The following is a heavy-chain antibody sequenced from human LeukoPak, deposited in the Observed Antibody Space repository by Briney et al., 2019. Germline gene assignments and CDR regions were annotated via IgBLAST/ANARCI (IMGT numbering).Heavy chain of an antibody. V-gene: IGHV1-69*13. CDR1: GGTFSSYA. CDR3: ARGLEYYDSSGYGVDI. J-gene: IGHJ3*02. D-gene: IGHD3-22*01. Sequence: ASVKVSCKASGGTFSSYAISWVRQAPGQGLEWMGGIIPIFGTANYAQKFQGRVTITADESTSSAYTELSSLRSEDTAVYYCARGLEYYDSSGYGVDIWGRGTMVTVSS. CDR2: IIPIFGTA.